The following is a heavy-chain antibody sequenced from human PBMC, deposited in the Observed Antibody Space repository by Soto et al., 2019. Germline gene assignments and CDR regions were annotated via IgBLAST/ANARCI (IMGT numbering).Heavy chain of an antibody. D-gene: IGHD4-17*01. Sequence: GECLKSSCKGSGYSFTSYWISWVRQMPGKGLEWMGRIDPSDSYTNYSPSFQGHVTISADKSISTAYLQWSSLKASDTAMYYCAKAYDYGGNSHYYYYGMDVQGQVPTATVSS. V-gene: IGHV5-10-1*01. CDR1: GYSFTSYW. CDR2: IDPSDSYT. CDR3: AKAYDYGGNSHYYYYGMDV. J-gene: IGHJ6*02.